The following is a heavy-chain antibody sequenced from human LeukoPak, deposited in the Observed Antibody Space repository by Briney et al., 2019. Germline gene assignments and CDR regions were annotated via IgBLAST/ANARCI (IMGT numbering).Heavy chain of an antibody. CDR1: GGSISNYY. J-gene: IGHJ5*02. D-gene: IGHD2-21*02. CDR3: ARDNSVRDTAWWFDP. CDR2: IYYSGST. V-gene: IGHV4-59*01. Sequence: SETLSLTCTVSGGSISNYYWNWIRQPPGKGLEWIGYIYYSGSTAYNPSLKSRLTISLDTSKNQFSLKLNSVTAADTAVYYCARDNSVRDTAWWFDPWGQGTLVTVSS.